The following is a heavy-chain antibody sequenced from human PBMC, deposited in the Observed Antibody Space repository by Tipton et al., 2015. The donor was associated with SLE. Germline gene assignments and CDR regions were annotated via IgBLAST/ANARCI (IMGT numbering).Heavy chain of an antibody. CDR2: IYTSGST. Sequence: LRLSCTVSGGSISSGGYYWSWIRQLPGKGLEWIGYIYTSGSTNYNPSLKSRGTISADTSKNQFSLKLSSVTAADTAVYYCASGGYGSGSHYLGGWFDPWGRGTLVTVSS. V-gene: IGHV4-61*09. CDR3: ASGGYGSGSHYLGGWFDP. CDR1: GGSISSGGYY. D-gene: IGHD3-10*01. J-gene: IGHJ5*02.